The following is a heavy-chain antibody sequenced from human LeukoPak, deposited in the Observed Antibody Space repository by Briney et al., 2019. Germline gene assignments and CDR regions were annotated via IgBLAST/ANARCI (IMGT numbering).Heavy chain of an antibody. CDR1: GFTFSSYS. Sequence: GGSLRLSCAASGFTFSSYSMNWVRQAPGKGLEWVSSISSSSSYIYYADSVKGRFTISRDNSKNTLYLQMNSLRAEDTAVYYCASFWVPAAHDAFDIWGQGTMVTVSS. D-gene: IGHD2-2*01. V-gene: IGHV3-21*04. CDR3: ASFWVPAAHDAFDI. J-gene: IGHJ3*02. CDR2: ISSSSSYI.